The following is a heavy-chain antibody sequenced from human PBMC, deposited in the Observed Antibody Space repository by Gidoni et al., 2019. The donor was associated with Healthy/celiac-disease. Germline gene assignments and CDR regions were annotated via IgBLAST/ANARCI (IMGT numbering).Heavy chain of an antibody. CDR2: ISSSGSTR. J-gene: IGHJ6*02. D-gene: IGHD2-8*01. Sequence: QVQLVESGGGLVKPGGSLRLSCAASGFTFSDYSMSWIRQAPGKGLGWVPYISSSGSTRYYADSVKGRFTIARDNAKNSLYRQMNSLRAEDTAVYYCARDRSNRVYAMAPYYYGMDVWGQGTTVTVSS. CDR3: ARDRSNRVYAMAPYYYGMDV. CDR1: GFTFSDYS. V-gene: IGHV3-11*01.